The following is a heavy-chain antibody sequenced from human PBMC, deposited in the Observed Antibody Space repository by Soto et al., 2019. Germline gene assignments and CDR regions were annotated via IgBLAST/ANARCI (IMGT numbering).Heavy chain of an antibody. J-gene: IGHJ6*01. CDR2: IYYSGST. Sequence: PWETLSLTCTFSVVSISSGGYYCSWIRQHPWKGLEWIGYIYYSGSTYYNPSLKSRVTISVDTSKNQFSLKLSSVTAADTAVYYCARDHRQYCSSTSCYTDYYYGMEVWGQGTTVNVSS. V-gene: IGHV4-31*03. D-gene: IGHD2-2*02. CDR1: VVSISSGGYY. CDR3: ARDHRQYCSSTSCYTDYYYGMEV.